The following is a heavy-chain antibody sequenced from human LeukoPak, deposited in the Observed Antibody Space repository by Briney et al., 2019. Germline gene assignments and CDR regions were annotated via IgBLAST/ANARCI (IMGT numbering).Heavy chain of an antibody. J-gene: IGHJ4*02. CDR1: GGTFSSYA. V-gene: IGHV1-69*04. D-gene: IGHD1-26*01. Sequence: SVKVSCKAYGGTFSSYAISWVRQAPGQGLEWMGRIIPILGIANYAQKFQGRVTITADKSTSTAYMELSSLRSEDTAVYYCARVLGDSGSYGIHYWGQGTLVTVSS. CDR3: ARVLGDSGSYGIHY. CDR2: IIPILGIA.